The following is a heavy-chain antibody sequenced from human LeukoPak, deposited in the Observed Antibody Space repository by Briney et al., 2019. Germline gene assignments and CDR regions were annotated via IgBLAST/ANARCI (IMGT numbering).Heavy chain of an antibody. D-gene: IGHD2-2*02. CDR2: IGYTGDT. V-gene: IGHV4-31*03. Sequence: SETLSLTCTVSGGSISSGAYYWSWVRQHPGKGLDWVGYIGYTGDTYYNPSLRSRVTISVDTSKTQFSLRLSSVTAADTAVYYCAREYCSSTSCYKGWDAFDIWGQGTMVTVSS. J-gene: IGHJ3*02. CDR3: AREYCSSTSCYKGWDAFDI. CDR1: GGSISSGAYY.